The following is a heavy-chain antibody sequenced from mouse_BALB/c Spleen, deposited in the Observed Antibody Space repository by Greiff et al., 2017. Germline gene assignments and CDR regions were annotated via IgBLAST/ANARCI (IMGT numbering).Heavy chain of an antibody. V-gene: IGHV1-14*01. D-gene: IGHD4-1*01. CDR2: INPYNDGT. CDR1: GYTFTSYV. J-gene: IGHJ3*01. Sequence: EVKLVESGPELVKPGASVKMSCKASGYTFTSYVMHWVKQKPGQGLEWIGYINPYNDGTKYNEKFKGKATLTSDKSSSTAYMELSSLTSEDSAVYYCARETGTAWFAYWGQGTLVTVSA. CDR3: ARETGTAWFAY.